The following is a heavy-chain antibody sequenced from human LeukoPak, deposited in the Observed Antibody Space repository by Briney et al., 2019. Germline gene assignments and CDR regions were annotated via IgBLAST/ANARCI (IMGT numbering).Heavy chain of an antibody. D-gene: IGHD3-10*01. Sequence: PSETLSLTCTVSGGSISSYYWSWIRQPPGKGLEWIGYIYYSGSTNYNPSLKSRVTISVDTSKNQFSLKLSSVTAADTAVYYCAKPRLLPPYFDYWGQGTLVTVSS. V-gene: IGHV4-59*01. CDR1: GGSISSYY. CDR2: IYYSGST. J-gene: IGHJ4*02. CDR3: AKPRLLPPYFDY.